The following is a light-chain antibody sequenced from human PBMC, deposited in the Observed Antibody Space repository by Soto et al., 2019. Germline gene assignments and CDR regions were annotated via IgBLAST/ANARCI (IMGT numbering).Light chain of an antibody. CDR1: QSVSGSY. CDR3: QQYGSSPALT. J-gene: IGKJ4*01. CDR2: GAS. Sequence: EIVLTQSPGTLSLSPGERATLSCRASQSVSGSYLAWYQQKPGQAPRLLIYGASSRATGIPDRFSGSGSGTDFTLTISRLEPEDFAVYYCQQYGSSPALTFG. V-gene: IGKV3-20*01.